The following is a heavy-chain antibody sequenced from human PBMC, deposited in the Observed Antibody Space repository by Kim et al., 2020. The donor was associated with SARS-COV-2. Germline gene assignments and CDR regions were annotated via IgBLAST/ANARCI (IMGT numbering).Heavy chain of an antibody. D-gene: IGHD6-6*01. Sequence: ASVKVSCKTSGYTFTNYAIHWVRQAPGERLEWMGWIKAANGDTLYSQKFQGRVTITRDTPASIVYMELSSLRSEDTAVYFCASDRRPDYFYMDVWGKGTTVTVSS. CDR1: GYTFTNYA. J-gene: IGHJ6*03. CDR3: ASDRRPDYFYMDV. V-gene: IGHV1-3*01. CDR2: IKAANGDT.